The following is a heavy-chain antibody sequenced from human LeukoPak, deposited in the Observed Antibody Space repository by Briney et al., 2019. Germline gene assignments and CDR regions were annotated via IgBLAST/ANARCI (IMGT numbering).Heavy chain of an antibody. CDR2: IDTSGRI. CDR3: ASAGGYGSGSYSNY. V-gene: IGHV4-4*07. D-gene: IGHD3-10*01. CDR1: LGSLSSYY. J-gene: IGHJ4*02. Sequence: SESLSLTRLLSLGSLSSYYWSWIRPPAGRGVEWMGRIDTSGRINYNNSLKSRVTMSVDTSKNQFSLKLSSVTAADTAVYYCASAGGYGSGSYSNYWGQGTLVTVSS.